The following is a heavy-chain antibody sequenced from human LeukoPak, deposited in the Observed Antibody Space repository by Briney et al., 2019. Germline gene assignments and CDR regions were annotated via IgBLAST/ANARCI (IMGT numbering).Heavy chain of an antibody. CDR3: ARDLPLIVVVPAATKRNWFDP. Sequence: ASVKVSCKASGYTFTSYGISWVRQALGQGLEWMGWISAYNGNTNYAQKLQGRVTMTTDTSTSTAYMELRSLRSDDTAVYYCARDLPLIVVVPAATKRNWFDPWGQGTLVTVSS. V-gene: IGHV1-18*04. CDR1: GYTFTSYG. J-gene: IGHJ5*02. CDR2: ISAYNGNT. D-gene: IGHD2-2*01.